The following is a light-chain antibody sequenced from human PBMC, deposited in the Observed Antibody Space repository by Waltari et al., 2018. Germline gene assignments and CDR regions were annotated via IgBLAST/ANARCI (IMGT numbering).Light chain of an antibody. V-gene: IGKV3-11*01. CDR2: DAS. J-gene: IGKJ4*01. CDR1: ESVSTY. CDR3: QQRSNWPS. Sequence: EIVVTQSPATLSLSPGDRATLSCRASESVSTYLAWYQQKPGQAPRPLIYDASSRATGIPVRFSASGSGTDFTLTISSLEPEDFAVYYCQQRSNWPSFGGGTTVDSK.